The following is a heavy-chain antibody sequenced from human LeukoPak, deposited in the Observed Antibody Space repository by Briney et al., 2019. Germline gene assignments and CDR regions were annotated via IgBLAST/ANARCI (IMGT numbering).Heavy chain of an antibody. CDR2: IKGDGSHT. CDR1: GFTFSNYW. V-gene: IGHV3-74*01. J-gene: IGHJ4*02. D-gene: IGHD6-13*01. Sequence: GGSLRLSCAASGFTFSNYWMHWVRQAPGKGLVWVSRIKGDGSHTIYADSVKGRFTISRDNSKNTLYLQMNSLRAEDTAVYYCASGLAAGSSSGADYWGQGTLVTVSS. CDR3: ASGLAAGSSSGADY.